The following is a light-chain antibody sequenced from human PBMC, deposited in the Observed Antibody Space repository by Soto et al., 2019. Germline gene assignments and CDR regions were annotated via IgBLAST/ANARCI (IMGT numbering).Light chain of an antibody. J-gene: IGLJ1*01. Sequence: QSVLTQPPSASGTPGQRVTISCSGSSSNIESNTVTWYQQLPGTAPKLVIYSNNQRPSGVPDRFSGSKSGTSASLAISGLQSEDEADYYCAAWDDSLNGYVFGTGTKLTVL. CDR3: AAWDDSLNGYV. CDR1: SSNIESNT. V-gene: IGLV1-44*01. CDR2: SNN.